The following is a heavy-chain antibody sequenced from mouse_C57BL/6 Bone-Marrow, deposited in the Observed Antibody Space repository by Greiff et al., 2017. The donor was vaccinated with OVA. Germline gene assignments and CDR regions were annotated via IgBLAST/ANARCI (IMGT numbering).Heavy chain of an antibody. CDR1: GYTFTSYW. Sequence: QVQLQQPGAELVMPGASVKLSCKASGYTFTSYWMHWVKQRPGQGLEWIGEIDPSDSYTNYNQKFKGKSTLTVYKSSSTAYMQLSSLTSEDSAVYYCARVTTVVAPYYFDYWGQGTTLTVSS. D-gene: IGHD1-1*01. V-gene: IGHV1-69*01. J-gene: IGHJ2*01. CDR2: IDPSDSYT. CDR3: ARVTTVVAPYYFDY.